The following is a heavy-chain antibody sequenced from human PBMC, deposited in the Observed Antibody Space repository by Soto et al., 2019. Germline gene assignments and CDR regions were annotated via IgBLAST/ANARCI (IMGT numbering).Heavy chain of an antibody. D-gene: IGHD6-19*01. CDR2: ISWDGDNT. CDR1: GFTFDDYT. CDR3: AKDGLSYRCGWSKFDY. Sequence: EVQLVESGGVVVQPGGSLRLSCAASGFTFDDYTMHWVRQAPGKGLEWVSLISWDGDNTYYADSVKGRFTISRDNSKNSLYLQMNSLRTEDTALYYCAKDGLSYRCGWSKFDYWGQGTLVNVYS. V-gene: IGHV3-43*01. J-gene: IGHJ4*02.